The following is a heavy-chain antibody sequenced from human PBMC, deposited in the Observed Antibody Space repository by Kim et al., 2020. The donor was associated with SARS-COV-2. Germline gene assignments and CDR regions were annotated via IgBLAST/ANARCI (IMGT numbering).Heavy chain of an antibody. Sequence: ASVKVSCKASGYTFTSYGISWVRQAPGQGLEWMGWISAYNGNTNYAQKLQGRVTMTTDTSTSTAYMELRSLRSDDTAVYYCAREDYDTIIDYYCGMDVWGEGSTVTVS. CDR3: AREDYDTIIDYYCGMDV. CDR2: ISAYNGNT. V-gene: IGHV1-18*01. CDR1: GYTFTSYG. J-gene: IGHJ6*02. D-gene: IGHD3-16*01.